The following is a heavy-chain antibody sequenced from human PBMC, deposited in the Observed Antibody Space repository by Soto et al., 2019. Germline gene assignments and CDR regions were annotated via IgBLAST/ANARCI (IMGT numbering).Heavy chain of an antibody. V-gene: IGHV2-5*02. Sequence: QITLKESGPTLVKPTQTLTLTCTFSGFSLSTRGVGVAWIRQPPGKALEWLALIYWDDDKRYRPSLETRLTITKDTSKNQAVLTMTNVDSVDTATYYCAYLPCSGGSCYWFSYSGMDVWGQGTTVIVSS. CDR2: IYWDDDK. D-gene: IGHD2-15*01. J-gene: IGHJ6*02. CDR3: AYLPCSGGSCYWFSYSGMDV. CDR1: GFSLSTRGVG.